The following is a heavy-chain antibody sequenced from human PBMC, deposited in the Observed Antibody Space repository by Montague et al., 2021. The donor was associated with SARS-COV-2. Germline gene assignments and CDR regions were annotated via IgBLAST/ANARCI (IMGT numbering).Heavy chain of an antibody. CDR2: IYYSGST. CDR1: GGSISSGGYY. J-gene: IGHJ6*02. D-gene: IGHD3-9*01. CDR3: AREGGLRYFDWLLRSDYYYYGMDV. Sequence: LSLTCTVSGGSISSGGYYWSWIRQHPGKGLEWIGYIYYSGSTYYNPSLKSRVTISVDTSKNQFSLKLSSVTAADTAVYYCAREGGLRYFDWLLRSDYYYYGMDVWGQGTTVTVSS. V-gene: IGHV4-31*03.